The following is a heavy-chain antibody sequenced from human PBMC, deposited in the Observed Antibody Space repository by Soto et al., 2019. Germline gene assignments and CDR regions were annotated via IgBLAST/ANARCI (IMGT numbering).Heavy chain of an antibody. CDR2: IWYDGSNK. Sequence: GGSLRLSCAASGFTFSSYGMHWVRQAPGKGLEWVAVIWYDGSNKYYADSVKGRFTISRDNSKNTLYLQMNSLRSEDTAVYYCASPVPNYYDSSGYYPFRYWGQGTLVTVSS. D-gene: IGHD3-22*01. J-gene: IGHJ4*02. CDR3: ASPVPNYYDSSGYYPFRY. V-gene: IGHV3-33*01. CDR1: GFTFSSYG.